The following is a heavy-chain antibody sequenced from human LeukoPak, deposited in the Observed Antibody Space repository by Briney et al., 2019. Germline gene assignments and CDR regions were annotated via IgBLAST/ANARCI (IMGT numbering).Heavy chain of an antibody. D-gene: IGHD1-1*01. CDR3: AKSPGQIQLDYFDY. V-gene: IGHV3-23*01. CDR2: ISGSGVTT. CDR1: GFTFNNYA. J-gene: IGHJ4*02. Sequence: GGSLRLSCAASGFTFNNYAMSWVRQAPGMGLEWVSTISGSGVTTYYADSVRGRFTISRDNSKTTLYLQLDSLRPEDMAIYYCAKSPGQIQLDYFDYWGQGALVTVSS.